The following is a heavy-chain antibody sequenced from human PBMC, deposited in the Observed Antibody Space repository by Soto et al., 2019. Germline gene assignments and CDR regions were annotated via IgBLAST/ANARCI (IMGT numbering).Heavy chain of an antibody. Sequence: EVQLVESGGGLVQPGRSLRLSCAASGFTFENYAMHWVRQAPGKGLDWVSGISWHSGNLGYADSVRGRFIISRDNAKNSLYLQMNSLRPEDTGLSYCAKDKVYFNYEHYFDYWGQGNLVTVSS. CDR3: AKDKVYFNYEHYFDY. V-gene: IGHV3-9*01. CDR2: ISWHSGNL. D-gene: IGHD4-4*01. J-gene: IGHJ4*02. CDR1: GFTFENYA.